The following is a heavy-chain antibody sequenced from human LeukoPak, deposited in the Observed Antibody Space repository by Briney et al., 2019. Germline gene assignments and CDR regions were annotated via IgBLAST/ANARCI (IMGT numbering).Heavy chain of an antibody. Sequence: SVKVSCNASGGTFSSYGLNWVRQAPGQGLEWMGRSIPILGISTYAQKFQGRVTITADKFTSTTYMELSSLKSEDTAVYYCAREPDVDLDTFRGDGLDIWGQGTMVTVSS. CDR3: AREPDVDLDTFRGDGLDI. J-gene: IGHJ3*02. V-gene: IGHV1-69*04. CDR1: GGTFSSYG. D-gene: IGHD5-18*01. CDR2: SIPILGIS.